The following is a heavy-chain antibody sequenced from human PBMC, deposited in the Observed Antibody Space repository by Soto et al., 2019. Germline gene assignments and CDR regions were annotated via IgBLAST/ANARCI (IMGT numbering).Heavy chain of an antibody. J-gene: IGHJ4*02. CDR3: ARDRYYDGVGYHYESAY. CDR2: IIPICRSA. D-gene: IGHD3-22*01. V-gene: IGHV1-69*01. CDR1: GGDFINYG. Sequence: QVQLVQSGAEVKKPGSSVKVSCKASGGDFINYGISWVRQAPGQGLEWMGGIIPICRSANYAQKFQGRVTIAADESKTTAYMELTTLTSEDTAVYYCARDRYYDGVGYHYESAYWGQGTLVTVSS.